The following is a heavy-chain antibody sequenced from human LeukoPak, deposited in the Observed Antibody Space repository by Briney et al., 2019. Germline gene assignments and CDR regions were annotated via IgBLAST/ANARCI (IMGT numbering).Heavy chain of an antibody. CDR1: GFTFSSYS. CDR2: ISSSSGYI. J-gene: IGHJ4*02. V-gene: IGHV3-21*01. CDR3: ARESDYGDYVGY. D-gene: IGHD4-17*01. Sequence: GGSLRLSCAASGFTFSSYSMNWVRQAPGKGLEWVSSISSSSGYIYYADSVKGRFTISRDTAKNSLYLQMNSLRAEDTAVYYCARESDYGDYVGYWGQGTLVTVSS.